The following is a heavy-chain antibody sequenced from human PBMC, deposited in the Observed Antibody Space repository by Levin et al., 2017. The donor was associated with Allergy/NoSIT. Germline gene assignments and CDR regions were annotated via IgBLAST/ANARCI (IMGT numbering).Heavy chain of an antibody. J-gene: IGHJ6*03. V-gene: IGHV4-59*01. CDR3: ARGSYCSGGSCYPGFHYYYYMDV. D-gene: IGHD2-15*01. Sequence: GSLRLSCTVSGGSISSYYWSWIRQPPGKGLEWIGYIYYSGSTNYNPSLKSRVTISVDTSKNQFSLKLSSVTAADTAVYYCARGSYCSGGSCYPGFHYYYYMDVWGKGTTVTVSS. CDR1: GGSISSYY. CDR2: IYYSGST.